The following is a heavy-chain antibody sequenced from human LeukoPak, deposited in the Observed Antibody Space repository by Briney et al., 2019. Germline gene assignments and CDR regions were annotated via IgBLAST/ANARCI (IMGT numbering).Heavy chain of an antibody. CDR1: GYTFTGYY. Sequence: GASVKVSCKASGYTFTGYYMHWVRQAPGQGLEWMGWINPNSGGTNYAQKFQGRVTMTRDTSISTAYMELSRLRSDDTAVYYCARENYGGNSGAFDIWGQGTMVTVSS. D-gene: IGHD4-23*01. CDR2: INPNSGGT. V-gene: IGHV1-2*02. CDR3: ARENYGGNSGAFDI. J-gene: IGHJ3*02.